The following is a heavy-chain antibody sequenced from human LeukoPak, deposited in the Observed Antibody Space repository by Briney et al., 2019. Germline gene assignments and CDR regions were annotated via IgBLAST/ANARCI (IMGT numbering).Heavy chain of an antibody. D-gene: IGHD2/OR15-2a*01. J-gene: IGHJ4*02. CDR2: VYPPDHDT. V-gene: IGHV5-51*01. CDR1: GYNFNNYW. Sequence: GESLKISCQASGYNFNNYWIGWVRQVSGKGLEWMGAVYPPDHDTRYSPSFRGQVTISVDKPSSTAYLQWRSLRASDSGMYFCAILGSGNFPLNDWGQGTLVTVSS. CDR3: AILGSGNFPLND.